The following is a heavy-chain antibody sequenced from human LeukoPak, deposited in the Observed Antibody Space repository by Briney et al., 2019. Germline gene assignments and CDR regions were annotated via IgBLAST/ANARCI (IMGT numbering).Heavy chain of an antibody. CDR3: AKPPQAGDAFDI. V-gene: IGHV3-33*06. Sequence: GGSLRLSCAASGFTFSSYGMHWVRQAPGKGLEWVAVIWYDGSNKYYADSVKVRFTISRDNSKNTLYLQMNSLRAEDTAVYYCAKPPQAGDAFDIWGQGTMVTVSS. CDR2: IWYDGSNK. CDR1: GFTFSSYG. J-gene: IGHJ3*02.